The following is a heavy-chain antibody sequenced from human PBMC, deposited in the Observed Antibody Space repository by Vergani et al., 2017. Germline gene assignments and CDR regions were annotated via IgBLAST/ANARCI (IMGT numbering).Heavy chain of an antibody. CDR3: ARDMVGSGWSAFDY. CDR2: IYPSGST. CDR1: GGSISSSNW. J-gene: IGHJ4*02. Sequence: QVQLQESGPGLVKPPGTLSLTCAVSGGSISSSNWWSWVRQPPGKGLEWIGEIYPSGSTNYNPPLKSRVTISVDKSKNQFSLKLSSVTAADTAVYYCARDMVGSGWSAFDYWGQGTLVTVSS. V-gene: IGHV4-4*03. D-gene: IGHD6-19*01.